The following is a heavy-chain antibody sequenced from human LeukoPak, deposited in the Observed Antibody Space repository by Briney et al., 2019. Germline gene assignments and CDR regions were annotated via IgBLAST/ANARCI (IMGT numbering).Heavy chain of an antibody. D-gene: IGHD2-21*02. V-gene: IGHV3-11*01. CDR2: ISSSGSTI. CDR1: GSTFSDYY. CDR3: AREKEIVVVTAIRLGPAFDI. J-gene: IGHJ3*02. Sequence: PGGSLRLSCAASGSTFSDYYMSWIRQAPGKGLEWVSYISSSGSTIYYADSVKGRFTISRDNPKNSLYLQMNSLRAEDTAVYYCAREKEIVVVTAIRLGPAFDIWGQGTMVTVSS.